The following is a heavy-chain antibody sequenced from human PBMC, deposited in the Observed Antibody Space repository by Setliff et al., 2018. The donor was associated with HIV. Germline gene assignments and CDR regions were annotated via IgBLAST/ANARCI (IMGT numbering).Heavy chain of an antibody. Sequence: PGESLKISCQGSGYSFTNYWINWVRQMPGKGLEWMGRIDPSDFYIKYSPSFQGHVTISADRSITTAYLQWSSLRASDTATYYCARQPRGYSYGDGVYLDYWGQGTLVTVSS. CDR3: ARQPRGYSYGDGVYLDY. V-gene: IGHV5-10-1*01. J-gene: IGHJ4*02. CDR1: GYSFTNYW. D-gene: IGHD5-18*01. CDR2: IDPSDFYI.